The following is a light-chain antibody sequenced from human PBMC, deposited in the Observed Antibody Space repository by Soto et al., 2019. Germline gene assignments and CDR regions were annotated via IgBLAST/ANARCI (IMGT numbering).Light chain of an antibody. Sequence: QSVVTQPPSASGTPGQTVTISCSGSSSNIGSNYVYWYQQLPGTAPKLLIYNYNQRPSGVVDRFSGSKSGTSASLAISGLQSEDEADYYCATWDDSPRDVVFGGGTQLTVL. CDR1: SSNIGSNY. V-gene: IGLV1-47*02. J-gene: IGLJ2*01. CDR2: NYN. CDR3: ATWDDSPRDVV.